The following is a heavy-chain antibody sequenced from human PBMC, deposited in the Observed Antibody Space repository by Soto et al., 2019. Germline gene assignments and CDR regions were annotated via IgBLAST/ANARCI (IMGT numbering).Heavy chain of an antibody. J-gene: IGHJ5*02. V-gene: IGHV3-66*01. CDR2: IYSGGST. D-gene: IGHD3-10*01. CDR3: AIDRDYYGSGSYPEDNWFDP. Sequence: GGSLRLSCAASGFTVSSNYMSWVRQAPGKGLEWVSVIYSGGSTYYADSVKGRFTISRDNSKNTLYLQMNSLRAEDTAVYYCAIDRDYYGSGSYPEDNWFDPWGQGTLVTVSS. CDR1: GFTVSSNY.